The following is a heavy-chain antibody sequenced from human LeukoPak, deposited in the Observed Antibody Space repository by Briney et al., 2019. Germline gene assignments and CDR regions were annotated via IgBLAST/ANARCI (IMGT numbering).Heavy chain of an antibody. V-gene: IGHV4-38-2*01. Sequence: PSETLSLTCAASGYSISSGYYWGWIRQPPGKGLEWIANMYHSGSTYYNPSLKSRVTISVDTSKNQLSLKLNFVTAADTAMYYCVRGIPPDYWGQGILVAVSS. CDR3: VRGIPPDY. J-gene: IGHJ4*02. CDR1: GYSISSGYY. D-gene: IGHD1-14*01. CDR2: MYHSGST.